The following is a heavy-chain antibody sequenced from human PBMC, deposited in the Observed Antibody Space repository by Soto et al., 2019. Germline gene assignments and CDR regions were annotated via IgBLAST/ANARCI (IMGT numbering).Heavy chain of an antibody. D-gene: IGHD3-10*01. V-gene: IGHV1-3*01. CDR2: INAGNGNT. CDR3: ARDHQRYYYGSGSSPGPYYYYYGMDV. CDR1: GYTFTSYA. J-gene: IGHJ6*02. Sequence: GASVKVSCKASGYTFTSYAMHWVRQAPGQRLERMGWINAGNGNTKYSQKFQGRVTITRDTSASTAYMELSSLRSEDTAVYYCARDHQRYYYGSGSSPGPYYYYYGMDVWGQGTTVTVSS.